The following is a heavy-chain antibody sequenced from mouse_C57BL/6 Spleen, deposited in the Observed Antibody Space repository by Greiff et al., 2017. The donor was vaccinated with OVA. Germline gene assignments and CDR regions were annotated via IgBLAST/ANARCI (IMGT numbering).Heavy chain of an antibody. D-gene: IGHD1-1*01. J-gene: IGHJ2*01. CDR2: IDPNSGGT. Sequence: QVQLQQPGAELVKPGASVKLSCTASGYTFTSYWMHWVKQRPGRGLEWIGRIDPNSGGTKYNEKFKSKATLTVDKPSSTADMQLSSLTSEVSAVYYCASRDYYGGDYWGQGTTLTVSS. V-gene: IGHV1-72*01. CDR1: GYTFTSYW. CDR3: ASRDYYGGDY.